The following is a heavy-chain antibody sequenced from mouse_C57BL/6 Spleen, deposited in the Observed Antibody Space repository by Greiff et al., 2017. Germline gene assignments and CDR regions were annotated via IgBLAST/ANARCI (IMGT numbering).Heavy chain of an antibody. CDR1: GYTFTSYW. CDR2: IYPSDSET. J-gene: IGHJ4*01. Sequence: QVQLQQPGAELVRPGSSVKLSCKASGYTFTSYWMDWVKQRPGQGLEWIGNIYPSDSETHYNQKFKDKATLTVDKSSSTAYMQLSSLTSEDSAVYYCARGEDSGYAMDYWGQGTSVTVSS. V-gene: IGHV1-61*01. D-gene: IGHD3-1*01. CDR3: ARGEDSGYAMDY.